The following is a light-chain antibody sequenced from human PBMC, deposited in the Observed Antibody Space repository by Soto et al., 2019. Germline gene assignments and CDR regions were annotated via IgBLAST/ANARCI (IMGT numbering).Light chain of an antibody. J-gene: IGKJ3*01. V-gene: IGKV3-15*01. CDR3: QHRNNRPFS. Sequence: DIVMTQSPATLSVSPVERATLSCRASQSVSSNLAWYQQKPGQAPRLLIYGASTRATGIPARFSGSGSGTEFTLTISSLEPEDFAVYYCQHRNNRPFSFGPGTKVDI. CDR2: GAS. CDR1: QSVSSN.